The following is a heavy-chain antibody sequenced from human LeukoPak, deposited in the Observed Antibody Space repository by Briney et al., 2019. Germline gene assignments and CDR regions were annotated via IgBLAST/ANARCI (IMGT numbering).Heavy chain of an antibody. CDR1: GYTFTSYG. D-gene: IGHD2-2*01. CDR2: ISAYNGNT. J-gene: IGHJ6*02. V-gene: IGHV1-18*01. CDR3: ARDLYCSSTSCADV. Sequence: ASVKVSCKASGYTFTSYGISWVRQAPGQGLEWMGWISAYNGNTNYALKLQGRVTMTTDTSTSTAYMELRSLRSDDTAVYYCARDLYCSSTSCADVWGQGTTVTVSS.